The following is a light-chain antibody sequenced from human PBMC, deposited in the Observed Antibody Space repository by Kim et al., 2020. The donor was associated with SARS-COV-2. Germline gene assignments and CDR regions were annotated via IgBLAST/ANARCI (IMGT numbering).Light chain of an antibody. CDR3: QVWHRNSDDWV. CDR2: NDS. V-gene: IGLV3-21*04. CDR1: TIGSES. J-gene: IGLJ3*02. Sequence: SYELTQPPSVSVAPGRTATITCGGDTIGSESVHWYRQKAGQAPVVVIYNDSDRPSGIPERLSGSNSGNTATLTISRVEAGDEADYYCQVWHRNSDDWVFGRGTKLTVL.